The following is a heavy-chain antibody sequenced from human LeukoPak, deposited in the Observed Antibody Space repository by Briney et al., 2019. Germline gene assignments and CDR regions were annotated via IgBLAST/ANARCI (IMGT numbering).Heavy chain of an antibody. Sequence: GGSLRLSCAASGFTFSSYEMSWVRQAPGKGLEWVSYISSSGSTIYCADSVRGRFTISRDNAKNSLYLQMNSLRAEDTAVYYCAELGITMIGGVWGKGTTVTISS. CDR1: GFTFSSYE. J-gene: IGHJ6*04. D-gene: IGHD3-10*02. V-gene: IGHV3-48*03. CDR3: AELGITMIGGV. CDR2: ISSSGSTI.